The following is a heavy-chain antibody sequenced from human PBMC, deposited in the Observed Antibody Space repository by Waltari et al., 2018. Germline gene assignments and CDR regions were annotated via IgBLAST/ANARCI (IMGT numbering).Heavy chain of an antibody. CDR3: ARARRSCSSTSCYVLDY. J-gene: IGHJ4*02. CDR2: IYSGGSP. V-gene: IGHV3-53*04. Sequence: EVQLVESGGGLVQPGGSLRLSCAASGFTVSSNYMSWVRQAPGKGLEWVSVIYSGGSPYYADSGKGRFTISRHNSKNTLYLQMNSLRAEDTAVYYCARARRSCSSTSCYVLDYWGQGTLVTVSS. D-gene: IGHD2-2*01. CDR1: GFTVSSNY.